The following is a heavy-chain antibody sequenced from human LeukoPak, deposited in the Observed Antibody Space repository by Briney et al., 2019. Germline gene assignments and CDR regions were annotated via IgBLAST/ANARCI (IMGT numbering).Heavy chain of an antibody. Sequence: ASVKVSCKASGYTFTSYAMNWVRQAPGQGLEWMGWINTNTGNPTYAQGFTGRFVFSLDTSVSTAYLQISSLKAEDTAVYYCARDATYSSSANYYYYYMDVWGKGTTVTVSS. V-gene: IGHV7-4-1*02. CDR2: INTNTGNP. CDR1: GYTFTSYA. J-gene: IGHJ6*03. D-gene: IGHD6-13*01. CDR3: ARDATYSSSANYYYYYMDV.